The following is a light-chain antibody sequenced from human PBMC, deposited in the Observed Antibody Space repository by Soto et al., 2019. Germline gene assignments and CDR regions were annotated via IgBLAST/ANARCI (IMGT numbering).Light chain of an antibody. CDR3: HQYYTWPRT. V-gene: IGKV3-15*01. J-gene: IGKJ1*01. CDR2: GAS. Sequence: EIVLTQSPGTLSLSPGERATLSCRASQSVTTDLAWYQQKPGQAPRLVIHGASTRATDFPARFSGSGSGTEFTLTISSLQSEDIAVYYCHQYYTWPRTFGQGTKVDIK. CDR1: QSVTTD.